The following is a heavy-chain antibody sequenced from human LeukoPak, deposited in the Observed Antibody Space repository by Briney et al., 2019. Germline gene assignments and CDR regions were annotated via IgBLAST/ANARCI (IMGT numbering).Heavy chain of an antibody. CDR2: ISSSSSYI. J-gene: IGHJ6*03. CDR1: GFTFSSYG. D-gene: IGHD5-12*01. Sequence: GGSLRLSCAASGFTFSSYGMHWVRQAPGKGLEWVSSISSSSSYIYYADSVKGRFTISRDNAKNSLYLQMNSLRAEDTAVYYCSGISGQYYYYYYYMDVWGKGTTVTVSS. V-gene: IGHV3-21*01. CDR3: SGISGQYYYYYYYMDV.